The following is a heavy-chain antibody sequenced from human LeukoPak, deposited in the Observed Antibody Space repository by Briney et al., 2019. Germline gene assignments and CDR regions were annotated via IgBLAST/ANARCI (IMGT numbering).Heavy chain of an antibody. J-gene: IGHJ4*02. Sequence: ASVRVSCKPSGYIFTSYDINWVREATGQGLEWMEWMNPNRGNTGYAQKSQRRVTMTRNTSISTAYMELSSLRSEDTAVYYCARGTRITIFGVVPLYYFDYWGQGTLVTVSS. V-gene: IGHV1-8*01. CDR1: GYIFTSYD. D-gene: IGHD3-3*01. CDR2: MNPNRGNT. CDR3: ARGTRITIFGVVPLYYFDY.